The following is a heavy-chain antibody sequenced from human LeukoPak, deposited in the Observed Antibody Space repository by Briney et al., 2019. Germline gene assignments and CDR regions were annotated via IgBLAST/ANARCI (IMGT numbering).Heavy chain of an antibody. CDR3: ARYTMVRGVPLYYFDY. V-gene: IGHV1-46*01. CDR1: GYTFTSYY. J-gene: IGHJ4*02. D-gene: IGHD3-10*01. Sequence: VASVKVSCKASGYTFTSYYMHWVRQAPGQGFEGRGIINPSGGSTSYAQKFQGRVTMTRDTSTSTVYMELSSLRSEDTAVYYCARYTMVRGVPLYYFDYWGQGTLVTVSS. CDR2: INPSGGST.